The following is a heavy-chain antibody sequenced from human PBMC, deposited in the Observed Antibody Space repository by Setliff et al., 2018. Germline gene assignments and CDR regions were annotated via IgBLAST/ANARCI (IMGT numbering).Heavy chain of an antibody. Sequence: PSETLSLTCTVSGGSISSGSYYWSWIRQPAGKGLEWIGHIYTSGSTNYNPSLKSRVTISVDTSKNQFSLKLSSVTAADTAVYYCASNALPHYDYSNYEGLYDYYYYMDAWGKGTTVTVSS. D-gene: IGHD4-4*01. V-gene: IGHV4-61*09. CDR1: GGSISSGSYY. CDR3: ASNALPHYDYSNYEGLYDYYYYMDA. J-gene: IGHJ6*03. CDR2: IYTSGST.